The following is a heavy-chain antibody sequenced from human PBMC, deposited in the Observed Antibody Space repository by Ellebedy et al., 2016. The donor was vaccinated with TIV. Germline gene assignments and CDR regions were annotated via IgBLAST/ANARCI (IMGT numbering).Heavy chain of an antibody. J-gene: IGHJ4*02. CDR3: AIDAYSRSLH. CDR1: GLTLSSYW. CDR2: IKKDGSEK. D-gene: IGHD6-6*01. V-gene: IGHV3-7*01. Sequence: GGSLRLSXAASGLTLSSYWMGWVRQAPGKGLEWVANIKKDGSEKNYVDSVKGRFTISRDNAKNSLYLQMNSLRDEDTAVYYCAIDAYSRSLHWGQGTLVTVSS.